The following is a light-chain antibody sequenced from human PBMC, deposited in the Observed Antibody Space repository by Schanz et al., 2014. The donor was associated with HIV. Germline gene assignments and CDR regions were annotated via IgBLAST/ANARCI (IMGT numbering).Light chain of an antibody. CDR1: SSRRKQNT. V-gene: IGLV1-44*01. J-gene: IGLJ3*02. CDR3: ATSSSSLNGWV. Sequence: QSVLTQPPSGDGTPGQRVTIKGWGSSSRRKQNTANWPQQLPGTAPKLLIYNTYHRPSGVPDRFSGSESGTSASLAISGLQSEDEADYYCATSSSSLNGWVFGGGTKLTVL. CDR2: NTY.